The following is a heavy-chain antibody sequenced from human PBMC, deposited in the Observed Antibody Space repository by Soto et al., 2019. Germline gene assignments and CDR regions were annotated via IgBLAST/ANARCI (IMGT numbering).Heavy chain of an antibody. CDR2: INPSGGST. CDR1: GYTFTSYY. D-gene: IGHD3-10*01. CDR3: ARGVYYGSDPPRWFDP. Sequence: ASVKVSCKASGYTFTSYYMHWVRQAPGQGLEWMGIINPSGGSTSYAQKFQGRVTMTRDTSTSTVYMELSSLRSEDTAVYYCARGVYYGSDPPRWFDPWGQGTLVTVSS. V-gene: IGHV1-46*03. J-gene: IGHJ5*02.